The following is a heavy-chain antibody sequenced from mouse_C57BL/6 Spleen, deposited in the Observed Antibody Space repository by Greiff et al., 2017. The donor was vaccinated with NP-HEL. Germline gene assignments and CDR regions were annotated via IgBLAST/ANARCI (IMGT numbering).Heavy chain of an antibody. CDR2: IDPSDSYT. CDR1: GYTFTSYW. V-gene: IGHV1-69*01. J-gene: IGHJ1*03. Sequence: QVQLQQPGAELVMPGASVKLSCKASGYTFTSYWMHWVKQRPGQGPEWIGEIDPSDSYTNYNQKFKGKSTLTVDKSSSTAYMQLSSLTSEDSAVYYCAALYYLDVWGTGTTVTVSS. D-gene: IGHD1-1*01. CDR3: AALYYLDV.